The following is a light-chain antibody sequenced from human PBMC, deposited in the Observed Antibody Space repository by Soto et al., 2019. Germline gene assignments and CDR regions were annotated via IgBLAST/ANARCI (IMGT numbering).Light chain of an antibody. Sequence: EIVMTQSPATLSVSPGERATLSCRASQSVSSNLAWYQQKPGQAPRLLIYGASTRATGIPARFSGSGSGTDFNLTISRLEPEDFAVYYCQQYGRSPYTFGQGTKGDIK. J-gene: IGKJ2*01. CDR2: GAS. CDR1: QSVSSN. V-gene: IGKV3-15*01. CDR3: QQYGRSPYT.